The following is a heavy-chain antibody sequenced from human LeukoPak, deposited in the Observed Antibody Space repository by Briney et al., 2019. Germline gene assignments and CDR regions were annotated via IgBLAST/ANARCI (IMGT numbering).Heavy chain of an antibody. Sequence: GGSLRLSCAASGFTFSSYWMSWVRQAPGKGLEWVANIKQDGSEKYYVDSVKGRFTISRDNAKNSLYLQMNSLRAEDTALYYCAKDMSPMGGWYADDAFDIWGQGTMVTVSS. J-gene: IGHJ3*02. CDR2: IKQDGSEK. V-gene: IGHV3-7*03. D-gene: IGHD6-19*01. CDR1: GFTFSSYW. CDR3: AKDMSPMGGWYADDAFDI.